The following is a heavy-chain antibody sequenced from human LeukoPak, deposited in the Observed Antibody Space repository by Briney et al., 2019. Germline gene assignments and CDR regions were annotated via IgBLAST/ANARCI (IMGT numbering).Heavy chain of an antibody. D-gene: IGHD4-11*01. CDR1: GFTFSSFG. CDR2: IRYDGSQK. V-gene: IGHV3-30*02. Sequence: GGSLRLSCVVSGFTFSSFGMHWVRQAPGKGLEWVAFIRYDGSQKYYADSVKGRFTISRDNSKNTMYLQMDSLRPDDAAVYYCARGIHDYSNSWRWFDPWGQGTLVTVSS. J-gene: IGHJ5*02. CDR3: ARGIHDYSNSWRWFDP.